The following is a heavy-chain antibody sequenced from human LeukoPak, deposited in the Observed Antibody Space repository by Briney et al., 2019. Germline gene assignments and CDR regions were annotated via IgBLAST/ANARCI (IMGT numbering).Heavy chain of an antibody. V-gene: IGHV4-4*07. CDR2: IYTSGST. Sequence: PETLSLTCTVSGGSISGHYWSWIRQPAGKGLEWIGRIYTSGSTNYNPSLKSRVTMSVDTSKNQFSLKLSSVTAADTAIYYCAGNFYGSGSYYRFDYWGQGTLVTVSS. J-gene: IGHJ4*02. D-gene: IGHD3-10*01. CDR3: AGNFYGSGSYYRFDY. CDR1: GGSISGHY.